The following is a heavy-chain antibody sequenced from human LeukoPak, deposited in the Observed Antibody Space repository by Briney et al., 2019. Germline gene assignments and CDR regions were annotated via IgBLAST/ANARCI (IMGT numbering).Heavy chain of an antibody. V-gene: IGHV4-61*02. CDR2: IYTSGST. Sequence: PSETLSLTCTVSGGSISSGSYYWSWIRQPAGKGLEWIGRIYTSGSTNYNPSLKSRVTISVDTSKNQFSLKLSSVTAADTAVYYCAREASSSYYDFWSGYYTGHYYYYMDVWGKGTTVTVSS. CDR1: GGSISSGSYY. CDR3: AREASSSYYDFWSGYYTGHYYYYMDV. J-gene: IGHJ6*03. D-gene: IGHD3-3*01.